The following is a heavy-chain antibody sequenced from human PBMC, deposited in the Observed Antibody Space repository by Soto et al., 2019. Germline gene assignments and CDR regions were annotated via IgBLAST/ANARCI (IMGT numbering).Heavy chain of an antibody. V-gene: IGHV3-33*08. CDR3: TREGTFGSGSNEAWFDP. CDR2: IWYDGSKE. CDR1: GFTFSSFG. J-gene: IGHJ5*02. Sequence: QEQLAESGGGVVQPGRSLRLSCTASGFTFSSFGMNWVRQAPGKGLEWVALIWYDGSKEYYADSVKGRFTISRDDSKKTVYRQMDSLRAEDTAVYYCTREGTFGSGSNEAWFDPWGQGTMVTVSS. D-gene: IGHD6-25*01.